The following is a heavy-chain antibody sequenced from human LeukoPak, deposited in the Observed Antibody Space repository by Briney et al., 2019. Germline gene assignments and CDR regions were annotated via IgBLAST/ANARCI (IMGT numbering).Heavy chain of an antibody. J-gene: IGHJ6*03. V-gene: IGHV1-46*01. CDR1: GYTFTSYH. Sequence: ASVKVSCKASGYTFTSYHMHWVRQAPGQGLEWMGIINPSGGTTNYAQKFQGRVTMTSDMSTSTVYMELSSLRSEDTAVYYCARSSGYYSSLFYMHVWGKGTTVTVSS. CDR2: INPSGGTT. CDR3: ARSSGYYSSLFYMHV. D-gene: IGHD3-22*01.